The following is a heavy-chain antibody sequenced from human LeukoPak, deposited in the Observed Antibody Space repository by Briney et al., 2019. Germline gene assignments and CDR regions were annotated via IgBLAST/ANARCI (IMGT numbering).Heavy chain of an antibody. D-gene: IGHD3-10*01. CDR3: ARRIRGAPTDY. V-gene: IGHV1-8*01. CDR2: MNPNSGNT. Sequence: ASVKVSCKASGYTFTTYDLNWVRRATGQGLEWMGWMNPNSGNTGYAQKFQGSDTMTRNISITTAYMELSNLTSEDTAVYYCARRIRGAPTDYWGQGALVTVSS. J-gene: IGHJ4*02. CDR1: GYTFTTYD.